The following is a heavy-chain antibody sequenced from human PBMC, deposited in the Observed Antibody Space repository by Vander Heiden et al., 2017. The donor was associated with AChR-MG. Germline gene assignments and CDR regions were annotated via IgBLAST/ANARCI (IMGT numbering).Heavy chain of an antibody. CDR2: MRGSGGST. CDR1: GFTFSSYA. Sequence: EVQLLESGGGLVQPGGSLRFFSAAPGFTFSSYAMSWVRQAPGKGLEWVSAMRGSGGSTYYADSLKGRFTISRDNSKNTLYLQMTSLRAEDTAVYYCAKELDWFDPWGQGTLVTVSS. V-gene: IGHV3-23*01. CDR3: AKELDWFDP. J-gene: IGHJ5*02. D-gene: IGHD1-1*01.